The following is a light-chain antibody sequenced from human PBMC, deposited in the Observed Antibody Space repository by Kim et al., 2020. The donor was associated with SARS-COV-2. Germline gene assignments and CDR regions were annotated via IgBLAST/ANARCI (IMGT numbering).Light chain of an antibody. CDR3: QKCDRAPWT. V-gene: IGKV1-27*01. CDR2: AAS. J-gene: IGKJ1*01. Sequence: ASVGDRVTITCRASQDISNYLAWYQQKPGKVPQVLIYAASTLQSGVPSRFSGSGSGTDFTLTINGLQPEDVATYYCQKCDRAPWTFGQGTKVDIK. CDR1: QDISNY.